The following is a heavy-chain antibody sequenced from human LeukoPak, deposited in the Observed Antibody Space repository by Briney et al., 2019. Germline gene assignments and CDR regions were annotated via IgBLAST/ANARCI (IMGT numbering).Heavy chain of an antibody. D-gene: IGHD3-9*01. V-gene: IGHV3-30*18. Sequence: PGRSLRLSCAASGFTFSGYGMHWVRQAPGKGLEWVAVISYDGSNKYYADSVKGRFTISRDNSKNTLYLQMNSLRAEDTAVYYCAKARVLRYFDWFFDYWGQGTLVTVSS. CDR3: AKARVLRYFDWFFDY. CDR2: ISYDGSNK. J-gene: IGHJ4*02. CDR1: GFTFSGYG.